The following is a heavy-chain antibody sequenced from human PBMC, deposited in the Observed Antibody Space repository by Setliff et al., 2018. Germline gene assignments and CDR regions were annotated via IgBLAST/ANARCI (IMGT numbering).Heavy chain of an antibody. V-gene: IGHV4-39*01. CDR1: GDSISSSRYY. CDR3: ATTGTYRYFDY. D-gene: IGHD1-1*01. CDR2: IYYSGTT. J-gene: IGHJ4*02. Sequence: TETLSLTCTVSGDSISSSRYYWAWIRQPPGKGLEWIGNIYYSGTTYSNPSLKSRVTMSVDTSKNQFSLRLNSVTASDTAVYYCATTGTYRYFDYWGQGTLVTVSS.